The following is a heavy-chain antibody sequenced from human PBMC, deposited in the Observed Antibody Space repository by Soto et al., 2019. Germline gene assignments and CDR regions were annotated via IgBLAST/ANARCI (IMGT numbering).Heavy chain of an antibody. CDR3: ARDRPDISNPTDHHMFDY. D-gene: IGHD6-6*01. J-gene: IGHJ4*02. V-gene: IGHV1-46*01. CDR1: GYTFTSYY. Sequence: ASVKVSCKASGYTFTSYYMHGVRQAPGQGLEWMGIINPSGGSTSYARKFQGRVTMTRDTSTSTVYMELSSLRVEDTAVYYCARDRPDISNPTDHHMFDYWGQGTQVTVSS. CDR2: INPSGGST.